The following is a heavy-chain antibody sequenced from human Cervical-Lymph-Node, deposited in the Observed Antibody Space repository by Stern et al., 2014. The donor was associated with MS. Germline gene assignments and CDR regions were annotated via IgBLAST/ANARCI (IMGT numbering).Heavy chain of an antibody. CDR2: ILPIFGTT. CDR1: GGSFSTHA. CDR3: ARGSWGSYVSD. Sequence: VQLEESGAEVKKPGSSVKVSCQASGGSFSTHAIIWVRQAPGQGLEWMGGILPIFGTTNYAHKFQGRVTILADESTSTAYMDLTSLTFDDTAVYYCARGSWGSYVSDWGQGTLVTVSS. D-gene: IGHD3-16*01. V-gene: IGHV1-69*01. J-gene: IGHJ4*02.